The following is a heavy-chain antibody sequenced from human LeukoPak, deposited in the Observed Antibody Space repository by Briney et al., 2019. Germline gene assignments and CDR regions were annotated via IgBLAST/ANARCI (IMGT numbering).Heavy chain of an antibody. CDR1: GGSFSGYY. V-gene: IGHV4-34*01. J-gene: IGHJ6*02. CDR3: ARAGGPSSWYRDYGMDV. CDR2: VNHSGST. Sequence: SETLSLTCAVYGGSFSGYYWSWIRQPPGKGLEWIGEVNHSGSTNYNPSLKSRVTISVHTSKNQFSLKLSSVTAADTAVYYCARAGGPSSWYRDYGMDVWGQGTTVTVSS. D-gene: IGHD6-13*01.